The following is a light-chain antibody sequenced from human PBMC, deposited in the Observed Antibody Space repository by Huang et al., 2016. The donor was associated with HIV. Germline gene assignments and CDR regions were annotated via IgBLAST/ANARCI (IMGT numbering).Light chain of an antibody. J-gene: IGKJ1*01. CDR2: ATS. V-gene: IGKV1-8*01. Sequence: AIRITQSPSSLSASTGDKVSITFRASQYINTYLAWYQQKPGKPPSLLIYATSTLQSGGPSGFSGSGSGTDFTLTITHRQAEDFATYYCQQYYSFPLTFGQGSQVEV. CDR3: QQYYSFPLT. CDR1: QYINTY.